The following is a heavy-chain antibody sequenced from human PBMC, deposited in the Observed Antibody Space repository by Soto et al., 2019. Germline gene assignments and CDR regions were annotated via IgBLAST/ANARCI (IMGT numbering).Heavy chain of an antibody. Sequence: TLSLTCSVSVGSISSGPYYWSWIRQHPGKGLEWIGYTYYSGITYYNPSLKSRVTISLNTSKHQFSLKLSSVTAADTAVYYCARLLFYGSGSSSSCYLDYWGQGTQLTVSS. CDR2: TYYSGIT. CDR3: ARLLFYGSGSSSSCYLDY. D-gene: IGHD3-10*01. CDR1: VGSISSGPYY. J-gene: IGHJ4*02. V-gene: IGHV4-31*03.